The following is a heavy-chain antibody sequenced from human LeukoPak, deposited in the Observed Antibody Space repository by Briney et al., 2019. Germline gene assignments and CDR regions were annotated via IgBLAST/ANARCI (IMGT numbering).Heavy chain of an antibody. CDR3: ARVVTDAFDI. V-gene: IGHV4-59*01. Sequence: SETLSLTCTVSGGSIGSYYWSWIRQPPGKGLEWIGYIYYSGSTNYNPSLKSRVTISVDTSKNQFSLKLSSVTAADTAVYYCARVVTDAFDIWGQGTMVTVSS. J-gene: IGHJ3*02. D-gene: IGHD2-21*02. CDR2: IYYSGST. CDR1: GGSIGSYY.